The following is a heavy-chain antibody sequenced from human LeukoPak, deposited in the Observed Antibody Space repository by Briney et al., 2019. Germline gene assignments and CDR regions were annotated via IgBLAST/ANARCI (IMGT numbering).Heavy chain of an antibody. V-gene: IGHV7-4-1*02. J-gene: IGHJ3*02. CDR1: GYTFTSYA. Sequence: GASVKVSCKASGYTFTSYAMNWVRQAPGQGPEWMGWINTNTGNPTYVQGFTGRFVFSLDTSVSTAYLQMSSLKAEDTAVYFCAREYYSDSSAYLDAFDIWGQGTMVTVSS. D-gene: IGHD3-22*01. CDR3: AREYYSDSSAYLDAFDI. CDR2: INTNTGNP.